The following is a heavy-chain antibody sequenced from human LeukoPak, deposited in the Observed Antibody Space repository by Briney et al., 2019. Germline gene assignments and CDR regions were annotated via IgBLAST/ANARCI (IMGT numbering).Heavy chain of an antibody. CDR1: GFTFSNAW. CDR2: VKSKTDGGTA. V-gene: IGHV3-15*01. Sequence: PGGSLRLSCAASGFTFSNAWMTWVRQAPGKGLEWVGRVKSKTDGGTADYAAPVKGRFTISRDDSTNTLYLQMNSLKTEDTAVYYCTTPPRWIATPDDGYWGQGTLVTVSS. D-gene: IGHD2-21*01. J-gene: IGHJ4*02. CDR3: TTPPRWIATPDDGY.